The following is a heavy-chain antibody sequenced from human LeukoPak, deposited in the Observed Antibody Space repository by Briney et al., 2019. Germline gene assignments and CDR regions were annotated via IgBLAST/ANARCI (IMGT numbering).Heavy chain of an antibody. CDR1: GSTFSSYG. J-gene: IGHJ4*02. V-gene: IGHV3-30*02. Sequence: GGSLRLSCAASGSTFSSYGMHWVRQAPGKGLEWVAFIRYDGSNKYYADSVKGRFTISRDNSKNTLYLQMNSLRAEDTAVYYCAKDIVQRAIPGAYDFWSGHSPRGGQGTLVTVSS. CDR2: IRYDGSNK. CDR3: AKDIVQRAIPGAYDFWSGHSPR. D-gene: IGHD3-3*01.